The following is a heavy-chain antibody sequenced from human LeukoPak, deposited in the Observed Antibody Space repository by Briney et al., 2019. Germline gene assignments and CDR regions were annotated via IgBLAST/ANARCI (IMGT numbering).Heavy chain of an antibody. CDR2: IYGGGNI. Sequence: PGGSLRLSCAASGFTVSSNYMNWVRQAPGKGLEWVSVIYGGGNIYYADSVKGRFTISRDNSENTLYLQMNSLRAEDTAVYYCARGAGYNYPYYFDYWGQGTLVTVSS. CDR3: ARGAGYNYPYYFDY. CDR1: GFTVSSNY. D-gene: IGHD5-24*01. V-gene: IGHV3-53*01. J-gene: IGHJ4*02.